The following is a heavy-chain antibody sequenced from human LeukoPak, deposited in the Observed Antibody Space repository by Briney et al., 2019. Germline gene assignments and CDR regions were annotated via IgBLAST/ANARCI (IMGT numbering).Heavy chain of an antibody. CDR3: AKDQRRVTMQYFDY. CDR2: INSDGSST. D-gene: IGHD4-11*01. V-gene: IGHV3-74*01. J-gene: IGHJ4*02. Sequence: PGGSLRLSCAASGFTFSSYWMHWVRQAPGKGLVWVSRINSDGSSTRYADSVKGRFTISRDNSKNTLYLQMNSLRAEDTAVYYCAKDQRRVTMQYFDYWGQGTLVTVSS. CDR1: GFTFSSYW.